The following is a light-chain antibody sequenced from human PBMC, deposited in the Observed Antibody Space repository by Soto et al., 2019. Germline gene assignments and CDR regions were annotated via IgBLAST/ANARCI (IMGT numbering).Light chain of an antibody. CDR3: QQYNDWPRT. CDR2: GAY. Sequence: DIVLTQSPVTLSASPGESATLSCRAGQSVSTDLAWYQQRPGQAPRLLLYGAYIRAVGIPARFSGSGSGAEFTLTIRSLQSEDFALYFCQQYNDWPRTFGQGTKVDIK. V-gene: IGKV3-15*01. CDR1: QSVSTD. J-gene: IGKJ1*01.